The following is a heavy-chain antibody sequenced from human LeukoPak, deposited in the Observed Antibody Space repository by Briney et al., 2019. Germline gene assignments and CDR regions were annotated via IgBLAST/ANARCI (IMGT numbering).Heavy chain of an antibody. V-gene: IGHV1-24*01. CDR3: ATHSGGYYYVNPLWQH. CDR2: FDPDDGET. D-gene: IGHD3-22*01. CDR1: GYILTELS. J-gene: IGHJ1*01. Sequence: ASVKLSCKVSGYILTELSMHWVRQAPGKGPEWMGGFDPDDGETIYAQKFQGRITMTEDTSTDPAYMDLSSLRSETTADSYCATHSGGYYYVNPLWQHWGQGTLVTVSS.